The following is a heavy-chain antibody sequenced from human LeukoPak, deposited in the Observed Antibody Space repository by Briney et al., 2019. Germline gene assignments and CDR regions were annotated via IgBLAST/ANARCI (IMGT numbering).Heavy chain of an antibody. Sequence: GASVKVSCKASGYTFTGYFMHWVRQAPGQGSEWMGWINPNSGGTNYAQKFQGRVTMTRDTSINTTYMELSRLKSDDTAVYYCARDVRRNNSSHIDCWGQGALVTVSS. D-gene: IGHD6-13*01. CDR1: GYTFTGYF. CDR2: INPNSGGT. V-gene: IGHV1-2*02. J-gene: IGHJ4*02. CDR3: ARDVRRNNSSHIDC.